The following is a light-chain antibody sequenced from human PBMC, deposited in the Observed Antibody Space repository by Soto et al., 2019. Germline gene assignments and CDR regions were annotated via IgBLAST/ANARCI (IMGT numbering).Light chain of an antibody. Sequence: QSALTRPASVSGSPGQSITISCTGTSSDVGSYNLVSWYQQHPGKAPKLMIYEGSQRPSGVSNRFSGSKSGNTASLTISGFQAEDAAYYYRCSYAGSSTYVFGPGTKLTVL. J-gene: IGLJ1*01. CDR2: EGS. CDR1: SSDVGSYNL. CDR3: CSYAGSSTYV. V-gene: IGLV2-23*01.